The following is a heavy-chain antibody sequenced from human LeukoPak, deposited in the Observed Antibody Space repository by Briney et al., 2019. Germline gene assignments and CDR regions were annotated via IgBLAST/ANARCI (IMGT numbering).Heavy chain of an antibody. Sequence: GGSLRLSCAASGFTFSSYSMNWVRQAPGKGLEWVSSISSSSSYIYYADSVKGRFTVSRDNAKNSLYLQMNSLRAEDTAVYYCARDLTRTHIKESSGLDYWGQGTLVTVSS. CDR3: ARDLTRTHIKESSGLDY. D-gene: IGHD6-19*01. CDR2: ISSSSSYI. V-gene: IGHV3-21*01. J-gene: IGHJ4*02. CDR1: GFTFSSYS.